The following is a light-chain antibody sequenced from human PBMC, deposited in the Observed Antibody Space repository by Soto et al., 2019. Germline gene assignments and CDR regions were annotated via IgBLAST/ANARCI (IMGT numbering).Light chain of an antibody. CDR1: QSISTY. J-gene: IGKJ2*02. V-gene: IGKV1-39*01. Sequence: DIQMTQSPSSLSASVGDRVTITCRASQSISTYLNWYQQKPGKAPNLLIYAASSLQSGVPSRFSGSGSGTDFTLTISSLQPEDFATYYCQQSYSTPCTFGQGTKLESK. CDR3: QQSYSTPCT. CDR2: AAS.